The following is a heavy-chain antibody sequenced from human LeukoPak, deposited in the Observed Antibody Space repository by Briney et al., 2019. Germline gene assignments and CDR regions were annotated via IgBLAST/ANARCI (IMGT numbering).Heavy chain of an antibody. Sequence: GSLRLSCAASGFTFSSYWMSWVRQAPGKGLEWVAFIRSGGNDKYYADSVKGRLTISRDNSKNTLYLQLSSLRAEDTAVYYCAKDSNWAFDYWGQGALVTVSS. CDR1: GFTFSSYW. J-gene: IGHJ4*02. D-gene: IGHD1-1*01. V-gene: IGHV3-30*02. CDR3: AKDSNWAFDY. CDR2: IRSGGNDK.